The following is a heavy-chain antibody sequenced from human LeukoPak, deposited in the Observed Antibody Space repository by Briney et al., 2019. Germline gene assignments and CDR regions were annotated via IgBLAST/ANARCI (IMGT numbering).Heavy chain of an antibody. CDR2: IYYSGST. J-gene: IGHJ4*02. CDR1: GGSISSYY. V-gene: IGHV4-59*01. CDR3: AKSRDGYNSAYFGY. D-gene: IGHD5-24*01. Sequence: NPSETLSLTCTVSGGSISSYYWSWIRQPPGKGLEWIGYIYYSGSTNYNPSLKSRVTISADTSKSQFSLKLSSVTAADTAVYYCAKSRDGYNSAYFGYWGQGTLVTVSS.